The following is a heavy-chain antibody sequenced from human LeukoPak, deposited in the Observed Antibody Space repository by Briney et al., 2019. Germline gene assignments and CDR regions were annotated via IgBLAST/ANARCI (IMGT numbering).Heavy chain of an antibody. Sequence: SETLSLTCTVSGGSISSYYWSWIRQPPGKGLEWIGYIYYSGSTNYNPSLKSRVTISVDTSKNQFSLKLSSVTAADTAVYYCARESPIMITFGGVIVRHGDAFDIWGQGTMVTVSS. D-gene: IGHD3-16*02. V-gene: IGHV4-59*01. CDR2: IYYSGST. CDR1: GGSISSYY. CDR3: ARESPIMITFGGVIVRHGDAFDI. J-gene: IGHJ3*02.